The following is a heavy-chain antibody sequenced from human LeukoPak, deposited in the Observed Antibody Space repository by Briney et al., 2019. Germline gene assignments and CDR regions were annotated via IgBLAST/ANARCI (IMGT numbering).Heavy chain of an antibody. J-gene: IGHJ4*02. Sequence: SVKVSCKASGGTFSSYAISWVRQAPGQGLEWMGGIIPIFGTANYAQKFQGRVTITADESTSTAYMELSSLRSEDTAVYYCASPGGHYYGSGSYYKFDYWGQGTLVTVPS. V-gene: IGHV1-69*13. CDR3: ASPGGHYYGSGSYYKFDY. CDR2: IIPIFGTA. CDR1: GGTFSSYA. D-gene: IGHD3-10*01.